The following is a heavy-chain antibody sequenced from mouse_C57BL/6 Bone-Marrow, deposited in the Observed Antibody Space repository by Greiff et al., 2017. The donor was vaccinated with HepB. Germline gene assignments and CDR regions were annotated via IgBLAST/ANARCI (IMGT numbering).Heavy chain of an antibody. CDR1: GFTFSDFY. CDR2: SRNKANDYTT. J-gene: IGHJ3*01. D-gene: IGHD1-1*01. V-gene: IGHV7-1*01. CDR3: ARADYYGSSFAY. Sequence: EVKLVDSGGGLVQSGRSLRLSCATSGFTFSDFYMEWVRQAPGKGLEWIAASRNKANDYTTEYSASVKGRFIVSRDTSQSILYLQMNALRAEDTAIYYCARADYYGSSFAYWGQGTLVTVSA.